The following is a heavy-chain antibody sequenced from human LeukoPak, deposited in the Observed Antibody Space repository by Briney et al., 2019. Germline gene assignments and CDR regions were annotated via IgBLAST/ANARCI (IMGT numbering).Heavy chain of an antibody. J-gene: IGHJ4*02. D-gene: IGHD3-10*01. Sequence: GGSLRLSCAASGFTFNSYGIHWVRQAPGKGLEWVAVISYDGSNKYYADSVKGRFTISRDNSKNTLYLQMNSLRAEDTAVYYCAKSHRDGFDDYWGQGTLVTVSS. CDR1: GFTFNSYG. CDR3: AKSHRDGFDDY. V-gene: IGHV3-30*18. CDR2: ISYDGSNK.